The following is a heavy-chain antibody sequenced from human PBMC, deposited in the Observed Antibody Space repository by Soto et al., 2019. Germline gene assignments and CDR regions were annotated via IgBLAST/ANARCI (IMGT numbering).Heavy chain of an antibody. CDR1: GFTLSDYY. V-gene: IGHV3-11*03. Sequence: GGSLRLSCAASGFTLSDYYMTWIRQAPGKGLEWISYISTNSRYTKYADSVKGRFTIPRDDAKNSLYLQMNSLRVEDTAVYYCARVYDILPSAWLDPWGQGTLVTVSS. J-gene: IGHJ5*02. CDR2: ISTNSRYT. D-gene: IGHD3-9*01. CDR3: ARVYDILPSAWLDP.